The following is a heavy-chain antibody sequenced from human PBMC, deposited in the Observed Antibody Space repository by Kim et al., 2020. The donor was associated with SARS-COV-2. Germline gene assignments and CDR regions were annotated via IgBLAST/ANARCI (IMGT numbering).Heavy chain of an antibody. Sequence: GGSLRLSCAASGFIFSTAWMSWFRQAPGKGLEWVGRLTDKASGGTADYAAPGKGRFTILREDSKNTLYLEMNGLKIEDTAVYFCTTGSLVVRGDAEAHWGQGTLVTVSS. CDR3: TTGSLVVRGDAEAH. D-gene: IGHD2-21*01. CDR2: LTDKASGGTA. J-gene: IGHJ4*02. CDR1: GFIFSTAW. V-gene: IGHV3-15*01.